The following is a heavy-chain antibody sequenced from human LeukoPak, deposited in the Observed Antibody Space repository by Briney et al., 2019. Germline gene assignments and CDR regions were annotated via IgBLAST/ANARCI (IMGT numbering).Heavy chain of an antibody. D-gene: IGHD6-19*01. V-gene: IGHV4-59*12. CDR2: VYYSGRT. Sequence: SETLSLTCTVSGASTGHFHWSWLRQPPGKGLEWIGSVYYSGRTNYNPSPKSRVTISVDTSKNQSSLKVNYVTAADTAVYYCARDDMAVADAGYRWFDPWGQGILVTVSS. J-gene: IGHJ5*02. CDR1: GASTGHFH. CDR3: ARDDMAVADAGYRWFDP.